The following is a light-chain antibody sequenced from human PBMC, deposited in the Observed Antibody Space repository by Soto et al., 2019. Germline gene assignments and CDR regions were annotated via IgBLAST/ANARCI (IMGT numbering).Light chain of an antibody. CDR1: QSVSSN. Sequence: EIAMTQSLDTLSVSPGETATLSCRASQSVSSNLDWYQQKPGQAPRLLIYGASTRATGIPYRFSGSGSGTDFTLTISRLEPEDFAVYYCQQYGSSSSTFGGGTKVDIK. CDR3: QQYGSSSST. J-gene: IGKJ4*01. CDR2: GAS. V-gene: IGKV3-20*01.